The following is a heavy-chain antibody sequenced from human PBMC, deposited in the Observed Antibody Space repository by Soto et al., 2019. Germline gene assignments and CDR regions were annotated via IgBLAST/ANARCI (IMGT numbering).Heavy chain of an antibody. V-gene: IGHV3-30*18. CDR3: ANDWRHSDSNGLDALHI. Sequence: GGSLRLSCAASGFSFSYYGMHRVRQAPGEGLEWVATITYDGNSVYYGDTVKGRFTISRDDFKNTVYLQMNSLRNEDTAVYYCANDWRHSDSNGLDALHILGQGTMVTVSS. CDR1: GFSFSYYG. CDR2: ITYDGNSV. J-gene: IGHJ3*02. D-gene: IGHD3-22*01.